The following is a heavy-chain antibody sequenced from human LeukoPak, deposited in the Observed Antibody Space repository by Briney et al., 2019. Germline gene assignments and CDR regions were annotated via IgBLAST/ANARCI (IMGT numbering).Heavy chain of an antibody. CDR1: GFSFSSNW. CDR3: ARGVQLHS. D-gene: IGHD1-1*01. Sequence: PGGSLRLSCAASGFSFSSNWMSWVRQAPGKGLEWVANIKQDGSEKHYVDSVKGRFTISRDNAKNSLYLQMNSLRAEDTAVYYCARGVQLHSWGQVTLVTVSS. CDR2: IKQDGSEK. V-gene: IGHV3-7*04. J-gene: IGHJ4*02.